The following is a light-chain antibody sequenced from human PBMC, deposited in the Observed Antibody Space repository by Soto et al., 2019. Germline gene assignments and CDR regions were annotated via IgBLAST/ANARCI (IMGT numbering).Light chain of an antibody. CDR2: ANT. CDR1: SSNIGANYD. CDR3: PSYDAGLTTVV. J-gene: IGLJ2*01. Sequence: QSVLTQPPSVSGAPGQRVTVSCTGSSSNIGANYDVHWYQHLPGTAPQLLVYANTYRPSGVPDRFSASKSGTSASLAIAGLQAEDEAYYYCPSYDAGLTTVVFGGGTKLTVL. V-gene: IGLV1-40*01.